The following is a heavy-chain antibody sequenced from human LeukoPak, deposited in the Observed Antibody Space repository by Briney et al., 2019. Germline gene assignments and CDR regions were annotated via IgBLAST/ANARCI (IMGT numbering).Heavy chain of an antibody. Sequence: GGSLRLSCAASGFTVSSNYMSWVRQAPGKGLEWVSVIYSGGSTYYADSVKGRFTISRDNSKNTLYLQMNSLRAEDTAVYYCAKGRLGTAMWGLDYWGQGTLVTVSS. J-gene: IGHJ4*02. D-gene: IGHD2-21*02. V-gene: IGHV3-53*01. CDR2: IYSGGST. CDR1: GFTVSSNY. CDR3: AKGRLGTAMWGLDY.